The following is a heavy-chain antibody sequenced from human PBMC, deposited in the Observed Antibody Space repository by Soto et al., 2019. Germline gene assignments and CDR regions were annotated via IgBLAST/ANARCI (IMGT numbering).Heavy chain of an antibody. CDR1: GYTLTSYY. J-gene: IGHJ3*02. CDR3: ARDSRDGYNGYSNDAFDI. D-gene: IGHD5-12*01. Sequence: ASVKVSCKASGYTLTSYYIHCVRQVPGQRLEWMGTINPSGGSTRYAQKFQGRVTMTRDTSTSTVYMELSSLRSEDTAVYYCARDSRDGYNGYSNDAFDIWGQGTMVTVSS. CDR2: INPSGGST. V-gene: IGHV1-46*01.